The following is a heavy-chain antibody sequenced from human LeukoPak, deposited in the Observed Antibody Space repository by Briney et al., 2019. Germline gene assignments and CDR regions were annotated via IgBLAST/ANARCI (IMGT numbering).Heavy chain of an antibody. D-gene: IGHD4-17*01. CDR1: GYTFTSYY. CDR3: ARARWTSTVTTYYLDF. V-gene: IGHV1-46*01. J-gene: IGHJ4*02. CDR2: INPSGGST. Sequence: GASVKVSCKASGYTFTSYYMHWVRQAPGQGLEWMGIINPSGGSTSYAQKFQGRVTMTRDTSASTAYMELSGLRSDDTAVYYCARARWTSTVTTYYLDFWGQGTLVTVSS.